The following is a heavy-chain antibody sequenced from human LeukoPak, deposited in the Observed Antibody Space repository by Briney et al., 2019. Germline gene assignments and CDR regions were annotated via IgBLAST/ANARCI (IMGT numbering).Heavy chain of an antibody. V-gene: IGHV1-69*13. CDR2: IIPIFGTA. D-gene: IGHD2-8*01. CDR1: GGTFSSYA. Sequence: RASVKVSCKASGGTFSSYAISWVRQAPGQGLEWMGGIIPIFGTANYAQKFQGRVTITADESTSTAYMELSRLRSDDTAVYYCARAYCTNGVCYIGYWGQGTLVTVSS. CDR3: ARAYCTNGVCYIGY. J-gene: IGHJ4*02.